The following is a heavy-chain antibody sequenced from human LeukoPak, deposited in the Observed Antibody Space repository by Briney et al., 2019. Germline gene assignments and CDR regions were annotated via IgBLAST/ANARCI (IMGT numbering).Heavy chain of an antibody. CDR2: INTNTGNP. CDR3: ARVETWEWLLGVSTIDY. J-gene: IGHJ4*02. CDR1: GYTFTSYA. Sequence: GSSVKVSCKASGYTFTSYAMNWVRQAPGQGLEWMGWINTNTGNPTYAQGFTGRFVFSLDTSVSTAYLQISSLKAEDTAVYYCARVETWEWLLGVSTIDYWGQGTLVTVSS. V-gene: IGHV7-4-1*02. D-gene: IGHD3-3*01.